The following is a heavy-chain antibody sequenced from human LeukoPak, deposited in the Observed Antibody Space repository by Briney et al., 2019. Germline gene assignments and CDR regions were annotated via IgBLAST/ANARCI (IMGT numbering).Heavy chain of an antibody. CDR1: GFTFSSYW. CDR3: ARQALGYSYGPTPDRDY. CDR2: IISDGSST. V-gene: IGHV3-74*01. D-gene: IGHD5-18*01. Sequence: PGGSVRLSCAASGFTFSSYWMHWVRQAPGKGLVWVSGIISDGSSTTYADSVKGRFTISRDNAKNTLYLQMNSLRAEDTAVYYCARQALGYSYGPTPDRDYWGQGTLVTVSS. J-gene: IGHJ4*02.